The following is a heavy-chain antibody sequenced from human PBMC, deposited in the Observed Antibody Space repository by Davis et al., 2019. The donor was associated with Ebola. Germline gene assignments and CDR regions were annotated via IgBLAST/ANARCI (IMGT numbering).Heavy chain of an antibody. CDR1: GFTFSSSV. D-gene: IGHD2-21*02. CDR2: INHSGST. Sequence: ESLKISCAASGFTFSSSVMSWVRQPPGKGLEWIGEINHSGSTNYNPSLKSRVTISVDTPKNQFSLKLSSVTAADTAVYYCARGQLTSNIVVVTASHFDYWGQGTLVTVSS. V-gene: IGHV4-34*01. J-gene: IGHJ4*02. CDR3: ARGQLTSNIVVVTASHFDY.